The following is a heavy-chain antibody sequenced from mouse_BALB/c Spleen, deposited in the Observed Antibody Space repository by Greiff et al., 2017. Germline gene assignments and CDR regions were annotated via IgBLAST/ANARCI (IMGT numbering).Heavy chain of an antibody. Sequence: EVKLVESGGGLVQPGGSLKLSCAASGFTFSSYTMSWVRQTPEKRLEWVAYISNGGGSTYYPDTVKGRFTISRDNAKNTLYLQMSSLKSEDTAMYYCARHRVARAPMDYWGQGTSVTVSS. CDR2: ISNGGGST. J-gene: IGHJ4*01. V-gene: IGHV5-12-2*01. D-gene: IGHD3-1*01. CDR1: GFTFSSYT. CDR3: ARHRVARAPMDY.